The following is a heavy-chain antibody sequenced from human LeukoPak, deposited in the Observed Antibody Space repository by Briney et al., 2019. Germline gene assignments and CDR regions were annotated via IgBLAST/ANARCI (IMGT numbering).Heavy chain of an antibody. Sequence: GGSLRLSCAASGFTFSSYWMSWVRQAPGKGLEWVANIKQDGSEKYYMDSVKGRFTISRDNAKNSLFLQMNSLRVEDTAVYYCARARSGYYFDYWGQGTLVTVSS. CDR2: IKQDGSEK. CDR1: GFTFSSYW. D-gene: IGHD6-25*01. J-gene: IGHJ4*02. V-gene: IGHV3-7*05. CDR3: ARARSGYYFDY.